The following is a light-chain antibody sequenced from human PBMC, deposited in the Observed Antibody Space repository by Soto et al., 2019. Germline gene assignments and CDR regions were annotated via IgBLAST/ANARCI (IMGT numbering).Light chain of an antibody. J-gene: IGKJ2*01. CDR3: QQYNNWPSFYT. CDR1: QSVLFTSNNKNY. V-gene: IGKV4-1*01. Sequence: DIVMTQSPDSLAVSLGERATINCESSQSVLFTSNNKNYLAWYQQKPGQPPKLLLSWASARESGVPERFSGSGSGTLFTLSISSLQAEDVAVYYCQQYNNWPSFYTFGQGTKLEI. CDR2: WAS.